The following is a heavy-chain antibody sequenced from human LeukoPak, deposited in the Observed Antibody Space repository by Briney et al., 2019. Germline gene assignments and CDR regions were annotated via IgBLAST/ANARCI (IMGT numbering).Heavy chain of an antibody. V-gene: IGHV1-2*02. J-gene: IGHJ4*01. CDR2: INPKNGDP. Sequence: ASVKVSCKASGYTFNAYYIHWVRQAPGQGLEWMGWINPKNGDPRYAQKFQGRVTMTRNTSISTAYMELNSLTSDDTAVYYCARVAPYSGKTFDYWGHGTLVTVSS. D-gene: IGHD2-15*01. CDR1: GYTFNAYY. CDR3: ARVAPYSGKTFDY.